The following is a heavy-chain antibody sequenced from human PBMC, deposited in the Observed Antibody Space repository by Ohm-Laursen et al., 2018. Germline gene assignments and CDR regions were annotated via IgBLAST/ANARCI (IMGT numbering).Heavy chain of an antibody. J-gene: IGHJ4*02. CDR2: ISYDGSNT. CDR3: ARDPVKGLTDY. D-gene: IGHD3-10*01. V-gene: IGHV3-33*05. Sequence: SLRLSCSASGFNFGAHNMHWVRQPPSKGLEWLAIISYDGSNTNYADSVKGRFTISRDNAKSSLHLQMNSLRAEDTAVYHCARDPVKGLTDYWGQGTLVTVSS. CDR1: GFNFGAHN.